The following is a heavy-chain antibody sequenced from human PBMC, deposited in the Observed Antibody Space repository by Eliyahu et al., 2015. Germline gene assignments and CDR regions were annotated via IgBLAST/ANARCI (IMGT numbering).Heavy chain of an antibody. CDR3: ARGRRWWAHYAFDF. CDR2: INHTGGT. Sequence: HGQLRQWGAGLLKPSETLSLTCTVXSGSFNGYYWNWIRQPPGRGLEWIGEINHTGGTDYNPSLESRVAISVDTSTNQFSLRVTSVTAADTAIYYCARGRRWWAHYAFDFWGRGTPVIVSS. V-gene: IGHV4-34*01. D-gene: IGHD2-15*01. J-gene: IGHJ3*01. CDR1: SGSFNGYY.